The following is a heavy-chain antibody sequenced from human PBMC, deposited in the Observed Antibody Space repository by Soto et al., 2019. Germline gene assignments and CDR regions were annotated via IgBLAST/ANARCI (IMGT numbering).Heavy chain of an antibody. V-gene: IGHV4-59*01. D-gene: IGHD3-10*01. Sequence: SETLSLTCTVSGGSISSYYWSWIRQPPGKGLEWIGYIYYSGSTNYNPSLKSRVTISVDTSKNQFSLKLSSVTAADTAVYYCARSYGSGSSRYYYYMDVWGKVNTVTVSS. CDR3: ARSYGSGSSRYYYYMDV. J-gene: IGHJ6*03. CDR2: IYYSGST. CDR1: GGSISSYY.